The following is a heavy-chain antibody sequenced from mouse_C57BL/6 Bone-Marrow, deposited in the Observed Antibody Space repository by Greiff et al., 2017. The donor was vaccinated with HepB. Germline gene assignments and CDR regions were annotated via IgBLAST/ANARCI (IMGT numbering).Heavy chain of an antibody. Sequence: EVQLQESGPGLVKPSQSLSLTCSVTGYSITSGYYWNWIRQFPGNKLEWMGYISYDGSNNYNPSLKNRISITRDTSKNQFFLKLNSVTTEDTATYYCARSYYYGSILWYFDVWGTGTTVTVSS. CDR1: GYSITSGYY. D-gene: IGHD1-1*01. CDR2: ISYDGSN. CDR3: ARSYYYGSILWYFDV. J-gene: IGHJ1*03. V-gene: IGHV3-6*01.